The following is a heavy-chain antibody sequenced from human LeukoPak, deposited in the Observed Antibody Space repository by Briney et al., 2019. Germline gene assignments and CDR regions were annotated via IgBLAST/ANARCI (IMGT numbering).Heavy chain of an antibody. CDR3: AKDLPPEYSSGWWAFDY. CDR1: GFTFSSYA. J-gene: IGHJ4*02. Sequence: PGGSLRLSCAASGFTFSSYAMSWVRQAPGQGLEWVSAISGSGGSTYYADSVKGRFTISRDNSKTTLYLQMNSLRAEDTAVYYCAKDLPPEYSSGWWAFDYWGQGTLVTVSS. V-gene: IGHV3-23*01. D-gene: IGHD6-19*01. CDR2: ISGSGGST.